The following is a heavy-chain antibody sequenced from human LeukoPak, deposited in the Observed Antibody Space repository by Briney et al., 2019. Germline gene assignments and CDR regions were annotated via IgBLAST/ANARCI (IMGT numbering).Heavy chain of an antibody. D-gene: IGHD3-22*01. CDR3: ARGGEDSGYYALPFDY. V-gene: IGHV1-2*02. Sequence: ASVKVSCKASGYTFTCYYMHWVRQAPGQGLEWMGWINPNSGGTNYAQKFQGRVTITRDTSISTAYMELSRLRSDDTAVYYCARGGEDSGYYALPFDYWGQGTLVTVSS. J-gene: IGHJ4*02. CDR2: INPNSGGT. CDR1: GYTFTCYY.